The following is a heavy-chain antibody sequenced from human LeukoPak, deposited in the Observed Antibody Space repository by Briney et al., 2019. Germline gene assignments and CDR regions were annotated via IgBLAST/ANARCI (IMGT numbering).Heavy chain of an antibody. V-gene: IGHV4-61*02. CDR3: ARTTYYYDSSGYWPIDY. D-gene: IGHD3-22*01. CDR2: IYTSGST. Sequence: PSQTLSLTCTVSGGSISSGSYYWSWIRQPAGKGLEWIGRIYTSGSTNYNPSLKSRVTISVDTSKNQFSLKLSSVTAADTAVYYCARTTYYYDSSGYWPIDYWGQGTLVTVSS. J-gene: IGHJ4*02. CDR1: GGSISSGSYY.